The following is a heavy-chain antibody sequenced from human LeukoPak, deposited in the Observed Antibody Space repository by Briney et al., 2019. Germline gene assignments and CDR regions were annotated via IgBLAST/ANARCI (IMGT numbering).Heavy chain of an antibody. CDR1: GFTFSSYG. CDR2: IWYDGSNK. J-gene: IGHJ4*02. V-gene: IGHV3-33*01. CDR3: AADYYGSGSLDY. Sequence: GGSLRLSCAASGFTFSSYGMHWVRQAPGKGLEWVAVIWYDGSNKYYADSVRGRFTISRDNSKNTLYLQMNSLRAEDTAVYYCAADYYGSGSLDYWGQGALVTVSS. D-gene: IGHD3-10*01.